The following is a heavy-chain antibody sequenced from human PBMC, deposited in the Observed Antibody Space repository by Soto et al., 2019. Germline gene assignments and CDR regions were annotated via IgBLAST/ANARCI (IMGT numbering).Heavy chain of an antibody. J-gene: IGHJ4*02. Sequence: GGSLRLSCAASGFTFRNYWMSWVRQDPGKGLERVANIKDDGNEKYSVDSVRGRFTISRDNAQNSLYLQMNSLRVEDTAIYYCVREPIGGVSCSGTGWLDYWDQGTL. CDR3: VREPIGGVSCSGTGWLDY. V-gene: IGHV3-7*03. CDR2: IKDDGNEK. D-gene: IGHD2-15*01. CDR1: GFTFRNYW.